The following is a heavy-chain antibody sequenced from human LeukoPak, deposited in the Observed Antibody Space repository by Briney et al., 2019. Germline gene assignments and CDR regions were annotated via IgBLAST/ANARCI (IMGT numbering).Heavy chain of an antibody. D-gene: IGHD3-10*01. CDR3: ARDRGLRHFDY. CDR1: GDSISSSSYY. J-gene: IGHJ4*02. V-gene: IGHV4-39*07. CDR2: IYYSGST. Sequence: SETLSLTCTVSGDSISSSSYYWGWIRQPPGKGLEWIGSIYYSGSTYYNPSLKSRVTISVDTSKNQFSLKLSSVTAADTAVYYCARDRGLRHFDYRGAREPWSPSPQ.